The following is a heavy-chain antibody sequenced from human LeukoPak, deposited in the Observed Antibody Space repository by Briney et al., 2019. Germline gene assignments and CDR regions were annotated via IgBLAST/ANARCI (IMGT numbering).Heavy chain of an antibody. J-gene: IGHJ4*02. V-gene: IGHV4-59*01. CDR1: GGSISSYY. CDR3: ARVVVGAYFDY. CDR2: IYYSGST. Sequence: SETLSLTCTVSGGSISSYYWSWLRQPPGKGLEWIGYIYYSGSTNYNPSLKSRVTISVDTSKNQFSLKLSSVTAADTAVYYCARVVVGAYFDYWGQGTLVTVSS. D-gene: IGHD1-26*01.